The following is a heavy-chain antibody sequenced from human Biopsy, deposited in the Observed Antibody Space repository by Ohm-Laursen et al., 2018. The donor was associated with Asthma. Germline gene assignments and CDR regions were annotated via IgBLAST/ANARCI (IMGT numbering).Heavy chain of an antibody. D-gene: IGHD6-13*01. CDR2: INSDGSST. CDR1: GFTFSNYF. V-gene: IGHV3-74*01. J-gene: IGHJ4*02. CDR3: ARGPAWEQLGN. Sequence: SLRLSCAASGFTFSNYFMHWVRQAPGKGLVWVSRINSDGSSTSYADSVKGRFTISRDNAKNTLYLEMNSLRAEDTAVYYCARGPAWEQLGNWGQGTLVTVSS.